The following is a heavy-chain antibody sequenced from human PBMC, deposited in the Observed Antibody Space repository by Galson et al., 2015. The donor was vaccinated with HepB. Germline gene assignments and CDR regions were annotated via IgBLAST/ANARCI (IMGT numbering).Heavy chain of an antibody. J-gene: IGHJ3*02. CDR1: GYTFTGYY. V-gene: IGHV1-2*02. CDR2: INPNSGGT. CDR3: AREECSSTSCSDAFDI. D-gene: IGHD2-2*01. Sequence: SVKVSCKASGYTFTGYYMHWVRQAPGQGLEWMGWINPNSGGTNYAQKFQGRVTMTRDTSISTAYMELSRLRSDDTAVYYCAREECSSTSCSDAFDIWGQGTMVTVSS.